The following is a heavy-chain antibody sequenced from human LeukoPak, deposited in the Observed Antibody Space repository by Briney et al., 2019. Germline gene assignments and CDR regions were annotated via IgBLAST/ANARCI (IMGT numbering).Heavy chain of an antibody. V-gene: IGHV4-34*01. CDR1: SGSFSGYY. CDR2: INHSGST. CDR3: ARGNPMDV. Sequence: SETLSLTCAVYSGSFSGYYWSWIRQPPGKGLEWIGEINHSGSTNYNPSLKSRVTISVDTSKNQFSLKLSSVTAADTAVYYCARGNPMDVWGKGTTVTVSS. J-gene: IGHJ6*03.